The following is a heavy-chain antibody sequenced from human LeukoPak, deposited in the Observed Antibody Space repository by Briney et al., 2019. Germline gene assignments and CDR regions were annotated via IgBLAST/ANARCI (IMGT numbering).Heavy chain of an antibody. CDR2: ISAYNGNT. CDR1: GYTFTSYG. D-gene: IGHD2-2*02. V-gene: IGHV1-18*01. CDR3: ARESTYYSSTSCYRGDYYYGMDV. Sequence: GASVKVSCKASGYTFTSYGISWVRQAPGQGLEWMGWISAYNGNTNYAQKLQGRVTMTTDTSTSTAYMELRSLRSDDTAVYYCARESTYYSSTSCYRGDYYYGMDVWGQGTTVTVSS. J-gene: IGHJ6*02.